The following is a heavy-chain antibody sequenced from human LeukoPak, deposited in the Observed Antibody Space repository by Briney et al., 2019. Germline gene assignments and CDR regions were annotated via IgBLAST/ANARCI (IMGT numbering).Heavy chain of an antibody. J-gene: IGHJ4*02. D-gene: IGHD6-19*01. V-gene: IGHV3-23*01. CDR2: ISGSGSRT. CDR1: GFTFSTYA. Sequence: GGSLRLSCAASGFTFSTYAMSWVRQAPGKGLEWVSTISGSGSRTYHADSVKGRFTISRDNSKNTLYLQMNSLRAEDTAVYYCAKARFSGLPVALDYWGQGTLVTVSS. CDR3: AKARFSGLPVALDY.